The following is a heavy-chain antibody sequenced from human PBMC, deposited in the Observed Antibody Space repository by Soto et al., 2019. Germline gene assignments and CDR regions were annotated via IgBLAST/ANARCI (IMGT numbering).Heavy chain of an antibody. Sequence: EASVKVSCKASGYRVTNHGISWVRQAPGQGLEWMGWISGHEGKTKYARKFQGRITITTDTSASTAYMEMNSLRYDDTAVYYCARDFYPLAYYFDLRGQGTLFTASS. CDR3: ARDFYPLAYYFDL. V-gene: IGHV1-18*01. CDR2: ISGHEGKT. CDR1: GYRVTNHG. J-gene: IGHJ4*02.